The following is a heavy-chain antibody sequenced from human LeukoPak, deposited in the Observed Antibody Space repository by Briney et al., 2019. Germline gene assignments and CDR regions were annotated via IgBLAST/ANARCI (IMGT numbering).Heavy chain of an antibody. D-gene: IGHD3-10*01. CDR1: GYTFTSNY. V-gene: IGHV1-46*01. CDR3: ARSGELLGKFDY. CDR2: IYPRDGST. Sequence: ASVKVSCKASGYTFTSNYIHWVRQAPGQGLEWMGMIYPRDGSTSYAQKFQGRVTVTRDTSTSTVHMELSGLRSEDTAVYYCARSGELLGKFDYWGQGTLVTVSS. J-gene: IGHJ4*02.